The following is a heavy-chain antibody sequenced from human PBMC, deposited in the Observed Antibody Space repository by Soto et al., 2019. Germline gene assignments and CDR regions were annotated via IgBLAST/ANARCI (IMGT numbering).Heavy chain of an antibody. Sequence: PSESLSLACTASGGTIRNVDLSWIRQAPGKGLEWIGFIFHSGNAKYNPSLKSRVTISVDTSKNQFSLSLDSVTAADTAVYFCARAHAPTLPFDYWGQGTLVTVSS. CDR3: ARAHAPTLPFDY. J-gene: IGHJ4*01. D-gene: IGHD2-15*01. CDR1: GGTIRNVD. CDR2: IFHSGNA. V-gene: IGHV4-59*01.